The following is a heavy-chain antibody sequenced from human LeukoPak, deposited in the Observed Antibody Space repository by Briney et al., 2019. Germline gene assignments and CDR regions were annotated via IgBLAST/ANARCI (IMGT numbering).Heavy chain of an antibody. Sequence: ASVKGSCKASGYTFTGAYMHWVRQAPGQGLEWMGWINPNSGGTNYAQKFEGRVTMTRETTISTAYMELSRVGSDETSVYYCARDNSVRDEAWWFNPWGRETLVTVSS. D-gene: IGHD5-24*01. CDR1: GYTFTGAY. J-gene: IGHJ5*02. CDR3: ARDNSVRDEAWWFNP. CDR2: INPNSGGT. V-gene: IGHV1-2*02.